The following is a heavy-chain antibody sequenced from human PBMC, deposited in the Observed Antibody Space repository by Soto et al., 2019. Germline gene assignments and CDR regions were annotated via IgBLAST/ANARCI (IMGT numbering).Heavy chain of an antibody. J-gene: IGHJ6*02. V-gene: IGHV3-30-3*01. Sequence: GGSLRLSCAASGFNFRSYALSWVRQATGKGLECVAVISYDGSNKYYADSVKGRFTISRDNSKNTLYLQMNSLRAEDTAVYYCARSKGYCSSTSCYGDYYYGLDVWGQGTTVTVSS. CDR1: GFNFRSYA. D-gene: IGHD2-2*01. CDR2: ISYDGSNK. CDR3: ARSKGYCSSTSCYGDYYYGLDV.